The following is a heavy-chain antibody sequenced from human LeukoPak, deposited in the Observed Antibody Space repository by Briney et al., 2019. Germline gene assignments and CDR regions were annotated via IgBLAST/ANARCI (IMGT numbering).Heavy chain of an antibody. J-gene: IGHJ3*02. CDR2: IYYSGST. CDR3: ARTSLRAYGLDI. D-gene: IGHD2-2*01. CDR1: GGSISSSSYY. Sequence: PSETLSLTCTVSGGSISSSSYYWGWIRQPPGKGLEWIGNIYYSGSTYYNPSLKSRVTISVDTSKNQFSLKLSSVTAADTAVYYCARTSLRAYGLDIWGQGTMVTVSS. V-gene: IGHV4-39*01.